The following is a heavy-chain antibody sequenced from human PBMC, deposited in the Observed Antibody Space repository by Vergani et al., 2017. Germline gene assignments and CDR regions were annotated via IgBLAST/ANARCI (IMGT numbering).Heavy chain of an antibody. V-gene: IGHV4-39*01. CDR2: IYNSGNG. Sequence: QMQLQESGPGLVKASETLSLTCTVSGDSIISRSYYWGWIRQPPGKGLEWIGSIYNSGNGDSSSSLKSRVTISADTSKNQFSLRLTSVTAADTAVYYCASGKYYSDSTSHFRGRYFDGWSRGSLVTVPS. CDR1: GDSIISRSYY. CDR3: ASGKYYSDSTSHFRGRYFDG. D-gene: IGHD3-16*01. J-gene: IGHJ2*01.